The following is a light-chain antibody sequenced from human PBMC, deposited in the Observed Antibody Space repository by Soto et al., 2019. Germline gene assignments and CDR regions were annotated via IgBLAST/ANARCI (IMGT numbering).Light chain of an antibody. CDR3: QSYDSSLSGYV. Sequence: QCVRRQPPSVSGAPGHRVTISCTGSSANIGAAYNVDWYQQLPGTAPKLLIYGNNNRPSGVPARFSGSKSGTSASLAIAGLQAEDEGDYYCQSYDSSLSGYVFGTGTKVTVL. CDR2: GNN. CDR1: SANIGAAYN. V-gene: IGLV1-40*01. J-gene: IGLJ1*01.